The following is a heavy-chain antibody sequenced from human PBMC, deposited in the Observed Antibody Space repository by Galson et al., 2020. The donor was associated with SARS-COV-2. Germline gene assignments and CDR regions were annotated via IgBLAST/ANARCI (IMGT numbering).Heavy chain of an antibody. CDR2: ISYTGTT. CDR1: GAAISSSLYY. J-gene: IGHJ5*02. D-gene: IGHD2-15*01. CDR3: AREVQDIVVVVAAIWFDP. Sequence: ASETLSLTCTVSGAAISSSLYYWGWIRQPPVKGLEWIGSISYTGTTYYNPSLKSRVTISVDTSKNQFSLKLSSVTAADTAVYYCAREVQDIVVVVAAIWFDPWGQGTLVTVSS. V-gene: IGHV4-39*07.